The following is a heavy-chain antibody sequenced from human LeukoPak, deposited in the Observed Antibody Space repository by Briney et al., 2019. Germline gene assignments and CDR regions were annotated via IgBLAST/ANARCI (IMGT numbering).Heavy chain of an antibody. D-gene: IGHD2/OR15-2a*01. V-gene: IGHV3-30*02. CDR1: GFTFSSFG. Sequence: GGSLRLSCAASGFTFSSFGMHWVRQAPGKGLEWVSFINYNGRDKYYADSVKGRFTISRDSSKSTLSLQMNSLRAEDTAVYFCAKDSPTYYADSWGQGTLVTVSS. J-gene: IGHJ4*02. CDR3: AKDSPTYYADS. CDR2: INYNGRDK.